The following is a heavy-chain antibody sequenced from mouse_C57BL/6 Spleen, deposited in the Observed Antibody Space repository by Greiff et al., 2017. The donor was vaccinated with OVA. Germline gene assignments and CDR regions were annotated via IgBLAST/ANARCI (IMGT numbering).Heavy chain of an antibody. Sequence: VQLQQSGAELVRPGASVTLSCKASGYTFTDYEMHWVKQTPVHGLEWIGAIDPETGGTAYNQKFKGKAILTADKSSSTAYMELRSLTSADSAVYYWTRRGVYDFEAWGKGATVTVSS. J-gene: IGHJ2*01. CDR3: TRRGVYDFEA. V-gene: IGHV1-15*01. D-gene: IGHD1-1*01. CDR2: IDPETGGT. CDR1: GYTFTDYE.